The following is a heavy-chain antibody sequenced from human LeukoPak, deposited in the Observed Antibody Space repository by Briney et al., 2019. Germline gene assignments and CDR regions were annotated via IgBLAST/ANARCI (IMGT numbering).Heavy chain of an antibody. CDR3: ARDGFSTSHAFDL. Sequence: GGSLRLSCAACGFNFRAYGMHWVRQAPGKGLEWVPFFWYDGTNQYYADSVKGRFSISRDISKNTLYLQMNSLRGEDTAVYYCARDGFSTSHAFDLWGQGTMVTVSS. CDR1: GFNFRAYG. V-gene: IGHV3-33*01. J-gene: IGHJ3*01. CDR2: FWYDGTNQ. D-gene: IGHD2-2*01.